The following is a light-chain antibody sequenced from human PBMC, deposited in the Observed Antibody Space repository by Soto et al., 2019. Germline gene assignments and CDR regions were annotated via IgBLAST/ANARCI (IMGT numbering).Light chain of an antibody. Sequence: EIVLTQSPGTLFLSPGERATLSCRASQSVSSSYLAWYQQKPGQAPRLLIYGASSRATGIPDRFSGSGSGTDFTLTISRLEPEDFAVYYCQQCNDWPRTFGQGTKLEI. CDR3: QQCNDWPRT. J-gene: IGKJ2*01. V-gene: IGKV3-20*01. CDR2: GAS. CDR1: QSVSSSY.